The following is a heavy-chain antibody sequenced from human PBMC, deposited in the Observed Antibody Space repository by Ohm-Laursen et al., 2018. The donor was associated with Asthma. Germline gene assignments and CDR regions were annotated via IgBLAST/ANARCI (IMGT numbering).Heavy chain of an antibody. Sequence: SLRLSCAAPGFTFSSYSMNWVRQAPGKGLEWVSYITSYSSTTYYADSVKGRFTISRDNAKNSLYLQMNSLRAQDTAVYYCATDSRYGDYVPFDSWGQGTLVTVSS. V-gene: IGHV3-48*01. CDR1: GFTFSSYS. CDR3: ATDSRYGDYVPFDS. J-gene: IGHJ4*02. D-gene: IGHD4-17*01. CDR2: ITSYSSTT.